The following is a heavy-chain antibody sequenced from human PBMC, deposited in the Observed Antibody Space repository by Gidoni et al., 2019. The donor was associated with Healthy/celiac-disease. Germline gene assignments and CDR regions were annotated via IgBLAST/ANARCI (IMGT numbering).Heavy chain of an antibody. J-gene: IGHJ3*02. D-gene: IGHD3-22*01. CDR1: GYSFTSYW. CDR2: IDPSDSYT. CDR3: ARPRGDSSGYYDAFDI. Sequence: EVQLVQSGAEVKKPGESLRISCKGSGYSFTSYWISWVRQMPGKGLEWMGRIDPSDSYTNYSPSFQGHVTISADKSISTAYLQWSSLKASDTAMYYCARPRGDSSGYYDAFDIWGQGTMVTVSS. V-gene: IGHV5-10-1*03.